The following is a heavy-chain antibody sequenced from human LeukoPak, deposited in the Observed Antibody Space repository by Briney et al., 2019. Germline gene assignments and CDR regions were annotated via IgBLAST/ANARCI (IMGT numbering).Heavy chain of an antibody. V-gene: IGHV1-2*02. CDR3: ASGITLHSRFDY. CDR2: INPNSGGT. J-gene: IGHJ4*02. Sequence: ASVTVSCKASGYTFTGYYMHWVRQAPGQGPEWMGWINPNSGGTNYAQKFQGRVTMTRDTSISTAYMELSRLRSDDTAVYYCASGITLHSRFDYWGQGTLVTVSS. D-gene: IGHD3-22*01. CDR1: GYTFTGYY.